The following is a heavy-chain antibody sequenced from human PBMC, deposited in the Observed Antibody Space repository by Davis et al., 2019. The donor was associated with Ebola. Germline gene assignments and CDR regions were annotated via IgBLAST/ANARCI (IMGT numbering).Heavy chain of an antibody. V-gene: IGHV3-23*01. J-gene: IGHJ4*02. D-gene: IGHD2-8*01. CDR1: GFTFSSYA. CDR3: VKEAVNNGYFDS. Sequence: GGSLRLSCAASGFTFSSYAMSWVRQAPGKGLEWVSAISGSGGSTYYADSVRGRFTISRDNAKNSLYLQMNSLRAEDTAVYYCVKEAVNNGYFDSWGQGTRITVSS. CDR2: ISGSGGST.